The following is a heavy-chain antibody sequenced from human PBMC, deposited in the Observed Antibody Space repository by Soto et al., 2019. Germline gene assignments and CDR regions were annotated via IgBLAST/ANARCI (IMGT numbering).Heavy chain of an antibody. Sequence: PSETLSLTCTVSGGSISSSSYYWGWIRQPPGKGLEWIGSIYYSGSTYYNPSLKSRVTISVDTSKNQFSLKLSSVTAADTAVYYCARGYSYGYDPLGYWGQGTLVTVSS. D-gene: IGHD5-18*01. CDR1: GGSISSSSYY. V-gene: IGHV4-39*01. CDR3: ARGYSYGYDPLGY. CDR2: IYYSGST. J-gene: IGHJ4*02.